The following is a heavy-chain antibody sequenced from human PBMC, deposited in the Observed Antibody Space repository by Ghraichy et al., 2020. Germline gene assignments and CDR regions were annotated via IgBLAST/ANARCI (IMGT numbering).Heavy chain of an antibody. D-gene: IGHD5-12*01. CDR3: AKDIIGFSGYGSGGDFDS. CDR2: ITWNSDIT. Sequence: GGSLRLSCAVSGFKFDDYSMHWVRQAPGKGLEWVARITWNSDITNYADSVKGRFTISRDNAKNSLYLQMNSLRDEDTAFYYCAKDIIGFSGYGSGGDFDSWGQGTLVTVSS. J-gene: IGHJ4*02. V-gene: IGHV3-9*01. CDR1: GFKFDDYS.